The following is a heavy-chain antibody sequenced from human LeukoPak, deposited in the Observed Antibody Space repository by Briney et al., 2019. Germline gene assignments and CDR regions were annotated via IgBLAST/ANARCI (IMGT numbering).Heavy chain of an antibody. V-gene: IGHV3-48*01. CDR2: ISSSSSTI. CDR1: GFTFSSNS. D-gene: IGHD1-26*01. CDR3: ARLSYSGSY. Sequence: SGGSLRLSCAASGFTFSSNSMNWVRQAPGKGLEWISYISSSSSTIYYADSVKGRFTISRDNAKNSLYLQMNSLRAEDTAVYYCARLSYSGSYWGQGTLVTVSS. J-gene: IGHJ1*01.